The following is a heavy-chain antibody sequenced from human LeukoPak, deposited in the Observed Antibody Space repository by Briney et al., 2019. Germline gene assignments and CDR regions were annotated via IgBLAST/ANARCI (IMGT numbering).Heavy chain of an antibody. Sequence: PSQTLSLTCTVSGVSISSGSHYWSWIRQPAGKGLEWIGRIHTSGSTNYNPSLKSRVTISVDTSKNQFSLKLSSVTAADTAVYYCAAGRGWLLPFDYWGQGTLVTVSS. V-gene: IGHV4-61*02. CDR1: GVSISSGSHY. CDR2: IHTSGST. D-gene: IGHD1-26*01. J-gene: IGHJ4*02. CDR3: AAGRGWLLPFDY.